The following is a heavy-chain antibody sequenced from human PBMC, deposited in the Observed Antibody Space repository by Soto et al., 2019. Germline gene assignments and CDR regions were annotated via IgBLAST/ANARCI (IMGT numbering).Heavy chain of an antibody. CDR1: GGSISSGGYY. V-gene: IGHV4-31*03. CDR2: IYYSGST. J-gene: IGHJ3*02. Sequence: QVQLQESGPGLVKPSQTLSLTCTVSGGSISSGGYYWSWIRQHPGKGLGWIGYIYYSGSTYYNPSLKSRVTISVVKSKNQFALKLSSVTAADTAVYYWARAPRSEAFDIWGQGTMVTVSS. CDR3: ARAPRSEAFDI.